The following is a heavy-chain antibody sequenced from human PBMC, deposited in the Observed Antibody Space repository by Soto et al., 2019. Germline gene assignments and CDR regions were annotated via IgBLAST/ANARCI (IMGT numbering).Heavy chain of an antibody. Sequence: GESLKISCKGSGYSFTSYWIGWVRQMPGKGLEGMGIIYPGDSDTIYSPSLQGQVPISADKSMDTPYLQWSSLKASDTALYYCAXKIYDSDTGPNCRYCFDSWGKGT. CDR1: GYSFTSYW. D-gene: IGHD3-22*01. CDR2: IYPGDSDT. V-gene: IGHV5-51*01. J-gene: IGHJ5*01. CDR3: AXKIYDSDTGPNCRYCFDS.